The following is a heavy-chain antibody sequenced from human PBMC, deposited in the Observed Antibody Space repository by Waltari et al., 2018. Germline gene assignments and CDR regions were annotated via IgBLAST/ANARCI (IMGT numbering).Heavy chain of an antibody. CDR3: ARGKVVSGDYIWRSYRSTYLYYFDY. V-gene: IGHV4-34*01. Sequence: QVQLQQWGAGLLKPSETLSLTCAVYGGSFSGYYWSWISQPPGKGLEWIGEINHSGSTNYNPSLKSRVTISVDTSKNQFSLKLSSVTAADTAVYYCARGKVVSGDYIWRSYRSTYLYYFDYWGQGTLVTVSS. CDR2: INHSGST. D-gene: IGHD3-16*02. CDR1: GGSFSGYY. J-gene: IGHJ4*02.